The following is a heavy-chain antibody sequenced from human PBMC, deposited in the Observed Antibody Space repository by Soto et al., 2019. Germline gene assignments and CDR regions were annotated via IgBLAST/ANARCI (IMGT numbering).Heavy chain of an antibody. CDR3: ARVPSEGVSSSWYLDY. J-gene: IGHJ4*02. D-gene: IGHD6-13*01. CDR1: GYTFTSYY. CDR2: INPSGGST. V-gene: IGHV1-46*01. Sequence: EASVKVSCKASGYTFTSYYMHWVRQAPGQGLEWMGIINPSGGSTSYAQKFQGRVTMTRDTSTSTVYMELSSLRSEDTAVYYCARVPSEGVSSSWYLDYWGQGTLVTVSS.